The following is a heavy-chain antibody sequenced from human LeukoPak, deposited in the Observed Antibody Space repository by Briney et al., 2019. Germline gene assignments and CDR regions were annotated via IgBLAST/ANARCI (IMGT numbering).Heavy chain of an antibody. V-gene: IGHV3-21*01. CDR2: ISSSSSYI. CDR1: GFTFSSYS. CDR3: ARDRGVLAAAFDY. J-gene: IGHJ4*02. Sequence: GGSLRLSCAASGFTFSSYSMNWVRQAPGKGLEWVSSISSSSSYIYYADSVKGRFTISRDNAKNSLYLQMNSLRAEDTAVYYCARDRGVLAAAFDYWGQGTLVTVSS. D-gene: IGHD6-13*01.